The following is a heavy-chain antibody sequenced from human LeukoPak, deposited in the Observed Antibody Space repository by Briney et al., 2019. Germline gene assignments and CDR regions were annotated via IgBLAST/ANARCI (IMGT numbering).Heavy chain of an antibody. D-gene: IGHD3-22*01. CDR3: AKDTYYHDSSGYYVFDY. Sequence: PGGSLRLSCAASGLTFSSDWMHWVRQGPGKGLVWVSRINGDGRSTSYVDSVKGRFTITRDNAENTLYLQMNSLRAEDTAVYYCAKDTYYHDSSGYYVFDYWGQGTLVTVSS. CDR1: GLTFSSDW. J-gene: IGHJ4*02. CDR2: INGDGRST. V-gene: IGHV3-74*01.